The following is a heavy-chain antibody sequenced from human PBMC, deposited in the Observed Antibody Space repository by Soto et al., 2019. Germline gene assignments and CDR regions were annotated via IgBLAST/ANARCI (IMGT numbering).Heavy chain of an antibody. Sequence: SETLSLTCTVSGGSISSGGYYWSWIRQHPGKGLDWIGFIYFSGSTYYNPSLKSRVTISVDTSKNQFFLKLSSVTAADTALFYCARDGNSSSWEYNWFDPWGQGTLVTVSS. CDR1: GGSISSGGYY. V-gene: IGHV4-31*03. J-gene: IGHJ5*02. CDR2: IYFSGST. CDR3: ARDGNSSSWEYNWFDP. D-gene: IGHD6-13*01.